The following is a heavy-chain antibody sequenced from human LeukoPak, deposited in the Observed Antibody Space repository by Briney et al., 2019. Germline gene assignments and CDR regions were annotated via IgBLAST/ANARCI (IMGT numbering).Heavy chain of an antibody. CDR1: GFTFTSLP. Sequence: PGRSLRLSCAASGFTFTSLPMHWVRQAPGKGLEWVAIISSDGSNEYYADSVQGRFTISRDNSKNTLYLQMNSLRAEDTAVYYCASEMTNRYYFDYWGQGTLVTVSS. CDR2: ISSDGSNE. CDR3: ASEMTNRYYFDY. J-gene: IGHJ4*02. D-gene: IGHD1-14*01. V-gene: IGHV3-30*04.